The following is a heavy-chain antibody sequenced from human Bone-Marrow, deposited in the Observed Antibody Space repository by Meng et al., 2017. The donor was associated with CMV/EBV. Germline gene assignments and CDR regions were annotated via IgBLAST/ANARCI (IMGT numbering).Heavy chain of an antibody. D-gene: IGHD3-3*01. CDR2: ISSSGSTI. J-gene: IGHJ4*02. V-gene: IGHV3-11*04. CDR1: GFTFSDYY. CDR3: ARDRGLYYDFWSGYHFPYYFNY. Sequence: GESLKISCAASGFTFSDYYMSWIRQAPGKGLEWVSYISSSGSTIYYADSVKGRFTISRDNAKNSLYLQMNSLRAEDTAVYYCARDRGLYYDFWSGYHFPYYFNYWVRGTLVTVSS.